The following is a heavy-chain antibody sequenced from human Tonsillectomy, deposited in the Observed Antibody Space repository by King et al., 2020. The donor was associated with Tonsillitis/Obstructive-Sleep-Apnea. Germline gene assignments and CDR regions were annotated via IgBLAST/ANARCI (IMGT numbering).Heavy chain of an antibody. J-gene: IGHJ4*02. Sequence: ESGGGLVQPGGSLRLSCAASGFTFSSYAMSWVRQAPGKGLGWVSAISGSGGSTYYADTVKGRFTIPRDNSKNTLYLQMNRLRAEDTAVYYCAKHEVSNFFGAYFDYWGQGTLGTVSS. CDR2: ISGSGGST. D-gene: IGHD3-3*01. V-gene: IGHV3-23*01. CDR3: AKHEVSNFFGAYFDY. CDR1: GFTFSSYA.